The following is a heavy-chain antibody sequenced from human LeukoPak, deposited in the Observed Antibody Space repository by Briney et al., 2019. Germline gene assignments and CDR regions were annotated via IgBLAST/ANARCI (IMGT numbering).Heavy chain of an antibody. CDR3: AKDLSGKVHYYDSSGFDY. CDR1: GFTFSSYA. CDR2: ISWDGGST. Sequence: GGSLRLSCAASGFTFSSYAMHWVRQAPGKGLEWVSLISWDGGSTYYADSVKGRFTISRDNSKNSLYLQMNSLRTEDTALYYCAKDLSGKVHYYDSSGFDYWGQGTLVTVSS. J-gene: IGHJ4*02. D-gene: IGHD3-22*01. V-gene: IGHV3-43*01.